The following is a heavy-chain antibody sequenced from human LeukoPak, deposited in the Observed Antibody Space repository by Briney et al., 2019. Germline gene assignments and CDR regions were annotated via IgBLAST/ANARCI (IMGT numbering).Heavy chain of an antibody. D-gene: IGHD3-10*01. CDR3: VRVPLWFGDRYAFDI. CDR2: INAGNGNT. V-gene: IGHV1-3*01. J-gene: IGHJ3*02. CDR1: GYTFTSYA. Sequence: GASVKVSCKASGYTFTSYAMHWVRQAPGQRLEWMGWINAGNGNTKYSQKFQGRVTITRDTSASTAYMELSSLRSEDTAVYYCVRVPLWFGDRYAFDIWGQGTMVTVSS.